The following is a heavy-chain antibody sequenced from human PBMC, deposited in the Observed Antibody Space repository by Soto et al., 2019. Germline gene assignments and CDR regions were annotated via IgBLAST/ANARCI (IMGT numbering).Heavy chain of an antibody. Sequence: SETLSLTCTVSGGSISSGDYYWSWIRQPPGKGLEWIGYIYYSGSTYYNPSLKSRVTISVDTSKNQFSLKLSSVTAADTAVYYCARVNYYDSSGYPSYWGQGTLVTVSS. V-gene: IGHV4-30-4*01. D-gene: IGHD3-22*01. CDR1: GGSISSGDYY. J-gene: IGHJ4*02. CDR2: IYYSGST. CDR3: ARVNYYDSSGYPSY.